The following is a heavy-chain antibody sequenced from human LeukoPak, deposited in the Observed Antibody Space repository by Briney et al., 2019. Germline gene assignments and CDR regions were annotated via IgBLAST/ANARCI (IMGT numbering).Heavy chain of an antibody. CDR3: ARHYYDSSGYYKEGTDI. CDR2: IYYSGST. D-gene: IGHD3-22*01. J-gene: IGHJ3*02. CDR1: GGSISSYY. Sequence: SETLSLTCTVSGGSISSYYWSWIRQPPGKGLEWIGYIYYSGSTNYNPSLKSRVTISVDTYKNKFSLKLSSVTASDTAVYYCARHYYDSSGYYKEGTDIWGQGTMVTVSS. V-gene: IGHV4-59*01.